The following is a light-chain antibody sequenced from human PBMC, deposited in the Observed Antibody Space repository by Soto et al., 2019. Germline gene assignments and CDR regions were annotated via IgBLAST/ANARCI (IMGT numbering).Light chain of an antibody. CDR1: NRDVGDYNH. CDR3: SSYAGSSSNSYV. CDR2: EVS. V-gene: IGLV2-8*01. Sequence: FVLTQNPPAAGAPGQAVAISCTGTNRDVGDYNHVSWYQQHPGKAPKLMIYEVSKRPSGVPDRFSGSKSGNTASLTVSGLQAEDEADYYCSSYAGSSSNSYVFETGTKVTVL. J-gene: IGLJ1*01.